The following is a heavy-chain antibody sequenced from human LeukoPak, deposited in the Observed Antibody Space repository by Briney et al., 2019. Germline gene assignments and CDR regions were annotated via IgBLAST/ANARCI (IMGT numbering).Heavy chain of an antibody. J-gene: IGHJ4*02. D-gene: IGHD1-7*01. CDR3: ARDGTTPATFDY. Sequence: SETLSLTCTVSGGSISSDNYYWGWIRQPPGRGLEWIGSIYYSGSTYYNPSLKSRVTISVDTSKNQFSLKVSSVTAADTAVYYCARDGTTPATFDYWGQGTLVTVSS. CDR1: GGSISSDNYY. CDR2: IYYSGST. V-gene: IGHV4-39*07.